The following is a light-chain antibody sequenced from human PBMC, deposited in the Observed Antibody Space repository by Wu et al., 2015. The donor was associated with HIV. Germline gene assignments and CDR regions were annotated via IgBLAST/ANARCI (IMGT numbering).Light chain of an antibody. Sequence: EIVLTQSPATLSLSPGERATLSCRASQSVRNYLAWFQQKPGQAPRLLIYDASNRATGIPARFSGSGSGTDFTLTISSLEPEDFAVYYCQQYVTSITFGQGTRLEIK. J-gene: IGKJ5*01. CDR3: QQYVTSIT. CDR1: QSVRNY. CDR2: DAS. V-gene: IGKV3-11*01.